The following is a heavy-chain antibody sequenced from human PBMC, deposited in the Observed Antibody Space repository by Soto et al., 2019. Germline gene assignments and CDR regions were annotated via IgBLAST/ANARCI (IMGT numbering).Heavy chain of an antibody. CDR1: GVTFSSYD. Sequence: XGSLRLSCAASGVTFSSYDMHWVRQATGKGLEWVSAIGTAGDTYYPGSVKGRFTISRENAKNSLYLQMNSLRAGDTAVYYCAREETGTSVPTGYYGMDVWGQGTTVTVSS. D-gene: IGHD1-7*01. J-gene: IGHJ6*02. CDR2: IGTAGDT. CDR3: AREETGTSVPTGYYGMDV. V-gene: IGHV3-13*01.